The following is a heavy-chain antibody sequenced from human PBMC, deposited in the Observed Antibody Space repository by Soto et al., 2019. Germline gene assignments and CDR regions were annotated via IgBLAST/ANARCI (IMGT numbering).Heavy chain of an antibody. CDR2: IWCDGSKK. Sequence: QVQLVESGGGVVQPGRSLRLSCAASGFTFSNYGMHWVRQAPGKGLEWVAVIWCDGSKKEYADSVRGRFTISRDYSKNTLYVQRNSLRAEDMAVYYCARDHIGYYFDYWGQGTLVTVSS. CDR1: GFTFSNYG. CDR3: ARDHIGYYFDY. V-gene: IGHV3-33*01. J-gene: IGHJ4*02. D-gene: IGHD2-21*01.